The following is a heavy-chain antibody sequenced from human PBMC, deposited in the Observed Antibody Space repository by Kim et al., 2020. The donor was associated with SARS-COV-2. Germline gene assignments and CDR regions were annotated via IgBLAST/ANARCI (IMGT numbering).Heavy chain of an antibody. V-gene: IGHV1-69*13. CDR1: GGTFSSYA. CDR3: ARGSTYYYDSRPHSV. D-gene: IGHD3-22*01. J-gene: IGHJ3*01. CDR2: IIPIFGTA. Sequence: SVKVSCKASGGTFSSYAISWVRQAPGQGLEWMGGIIPIFGTANYAQKFQGRVTITADESTSTAYMELSSLRSEDTAVYYCARGSTYYYDSRPHSVWGQGTMVTVSS.